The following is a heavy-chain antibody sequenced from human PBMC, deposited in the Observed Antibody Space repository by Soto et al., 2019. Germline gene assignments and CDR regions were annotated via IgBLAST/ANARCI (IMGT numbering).Heavy chain of an antibody. CDR3: ARDLGGWPDS. Sequence: QVQLVQSGAEVKKPGASVKVSCKASGYTFTSYAIHWVRQAPGQRLEWMGWINAGNGNTKYSQKFQDRVTNTRDTSASTAYMELSSLRSEDTAVYYCARDLGGWPDSWGQGTLVTVSS. CDR1: GYTFTSYA. J-gene: IGHJ4*02. D-gene: IGHD6-19*01. V-gene: IGHV1-3*01. CDR2: INAGNGNT.